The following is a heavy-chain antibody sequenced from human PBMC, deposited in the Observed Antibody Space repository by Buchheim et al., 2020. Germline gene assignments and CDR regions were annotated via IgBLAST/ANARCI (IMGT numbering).Heavy chain of an antibody. V-gene: IGHV3-30*03. CDR2: ISYDGSNK. D-gene: IGHD2-15*01. J-gene: IGHJ6*02. CDR3: ARDSDRIVDYGMDV. Sequence: QVQLVESGGGVVQPGRSLRLSCAASGFTFSSYGMHWVRQAPGKGLEWVAVISYDGSNKYYADSVKGRFTISRDNSKNTLYLQMNSLRAEDTAVYYCARDSDRIVDYGMDVWGQGTT. CDR1: GFTFSSYG.